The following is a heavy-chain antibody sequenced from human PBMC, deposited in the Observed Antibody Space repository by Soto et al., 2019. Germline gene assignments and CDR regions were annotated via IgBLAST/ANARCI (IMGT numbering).Heavy chain of an antibody. J-gene: IGHJ6*02. D-gene: IGHD3-9*01. CDR1: GFTFSSYS. V-gene: IGHV3-48*02. Sequence: GGSLRLSCAASGFTFSSYSMNWVRQAPGKGLEWVSYISSSSSTIYYADSVKGRFTISRDNAKNSLYLQMNSLRDEDTAVYYCARVNDILTGYYRARYYYYGMDVWGQGTTVTVSS. CDR2: ISSSSSTI. CDR3: ARVNDILTGYYRARYYYYGMDV.